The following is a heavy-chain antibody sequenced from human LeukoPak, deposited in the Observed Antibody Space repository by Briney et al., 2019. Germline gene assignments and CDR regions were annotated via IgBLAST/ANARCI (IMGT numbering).Heavy chain of an antibody. CDR3: AKRSGDSYFLDS. J-gene: IGHJ4*02. Sequence: GGSLRLSCAASGFIFSRYAMTWVRQAPGKGLEWVSSISGSGGSTYYADSVKGRFTISRDTSKSTLYLQMSSLRAEDTAVYYCAKRSGDSYFLDSWGQGTLITVSS. V-gene: IGHV3-23*01. CDR2: ISGSGGST. D-gene: IGHD2-15*01. CDR1: GFIFSRYA.